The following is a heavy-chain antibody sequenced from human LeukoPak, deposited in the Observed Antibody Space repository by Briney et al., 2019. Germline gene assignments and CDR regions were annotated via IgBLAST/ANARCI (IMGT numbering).Heavy chain of an antibody. CDR2: IYYSGST. Sequence: SETLSLTCTVSGGSISSGGYYWSWIRQYPGKGLEWIGYIYYSGSTYYNPSLKSRVTISVDTSKNQFSLRLSSVTAADTAVYYCARDVGVVVAATPFDYWGQGTLVTVSS. V-gene: IGHV4-31*03. D-gene: IGHD2-15*01. CDR1: GGSISSGGYY. CDR3: ARDVGVVVAATPFDY. J-gene: IGHJ4*02.